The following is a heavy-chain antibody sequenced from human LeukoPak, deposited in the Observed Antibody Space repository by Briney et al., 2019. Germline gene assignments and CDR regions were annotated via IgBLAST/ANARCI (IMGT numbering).Heavy chain of an antibody. D-gene: IGHD6-6*01. CDR3: ARESSSFLDY. J-gene: IGHJ4*02. Sequence: GGSLRLSCAASGFTVSSNYMSWVRQAPGKGLEWVSVIYSGGSTYYADSVKGRFTISRDNSKNTLYLQMNSLRADDTAVYYCARESSSFLDYWGQGTLVTVSS. V-gene: IGHV3-53*01. CDR1: GFTVSSNY. CDR2: IYSGGST.